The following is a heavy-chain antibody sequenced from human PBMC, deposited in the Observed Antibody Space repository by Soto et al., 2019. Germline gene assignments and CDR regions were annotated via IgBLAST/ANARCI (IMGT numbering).Heavy chain of an antibody. CDR2: LKSKSDGETT. CDR1: GFTFRNVG. D-gene: IGHD1-26*01. V-gene: IGHV3-15*01. Sequence: EVQLVESGGGLVRPGGSLRLSFSAPGFTFRNVGMSWARQAQETGLGWMGPLKSKSDGETTDYAALVKGRFTSSRDDSKDTVFLQMNSLPPEDTAIYYCATGAPFSGSVFDYWGQGTLVTVSS. J-gene: IGHJ4*02. CDR3: ATGAPFSGSVFDY.